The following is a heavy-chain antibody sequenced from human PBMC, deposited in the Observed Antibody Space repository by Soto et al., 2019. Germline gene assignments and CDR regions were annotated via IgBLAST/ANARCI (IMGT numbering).Heavy chain of an antibody. CDR3: ARGRTKSYDFWSGYFEPDYYYGMDV. Sequence: SVKVSCKASGGTFSSYAIGWVRQAPGQGLEWMGGIIPIFGTANYAQKFQGRVTVTADESTSTAYMELSSLRSEDTAVYYCARGRTKSYDFWSGYFEPDYYYGMDVWGQGTTVTVSS. CDR2: IIPIFGTA. J-gene: IGHJ6*02. V-gene: IGHV1-69*13. D-gene: IGHD3-3*01. CDR1: GGTFSSYA.